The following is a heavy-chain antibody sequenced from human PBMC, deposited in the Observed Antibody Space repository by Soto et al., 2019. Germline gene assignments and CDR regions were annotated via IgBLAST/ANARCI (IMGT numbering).Heavy chain of an antibody. V-gene: IGHV1-69*01. J-gene: IGHJ6*02. CDR2: LIPNFDTP. Sequence: QVQLVQSGAEVKKPGSSVKVSCKTSGGTFNNYAISWVRQAPGQGLEWMGGLIPNFDTPNYAQKVQDRLTIIEDESTSTDSMELGSLRSDDTAGYYCAVAMVREILIFESSGMHVWGQGTTVTVSS. CDR1: GGTFNNYA. CDR3: AVAMVREILIFESSGMHV. D-gene: IGHD3-10*01.